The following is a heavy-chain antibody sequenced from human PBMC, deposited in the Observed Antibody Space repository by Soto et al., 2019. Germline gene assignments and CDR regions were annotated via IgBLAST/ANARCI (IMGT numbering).Heavy chain of an antibody. J-gene: IGHJ6*02. CDR2: VGGSGGT. CDR3: TKGWLDG. V-gene: IGHV3-23*01. Sequence: ELQLLESGGGLVQPGGSLRLSCVASGFTFSSHVMNWVRQAPGRGLEWVSSVGGSGGTYYADSARGRFTISRDNSKNTVNLQMNSLKAEDTAVDYCTKGWLDGWGQGTTVSVSS. CDR1: GFTFSSHV. D-gene: IGHD2-15*01.